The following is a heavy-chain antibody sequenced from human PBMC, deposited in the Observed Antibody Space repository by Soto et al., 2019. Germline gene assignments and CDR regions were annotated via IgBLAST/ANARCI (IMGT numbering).Heavy chain of an antibody. CDR3: ARGEITLLGGMDV. Sequence: SETLSLTCTVSGGSFRGYYWGWVRQPPGKGLEWIGEINHSGSSNYHPSPKSRVTISVATSKNQFSLTVNSVTPADTAVYYCARGEITLLGGMDVWGQGTLVTVSS. CDR2: INHSGSS. J-gene: IGHJ4*02. D-gene: IGHD3-10*01. V-gene: IGHV4-34*01. CDR1: GGSFRGYY.